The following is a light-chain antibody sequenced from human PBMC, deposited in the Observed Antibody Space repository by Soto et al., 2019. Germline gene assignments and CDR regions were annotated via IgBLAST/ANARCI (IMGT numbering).Light chain of an antibody. Sequence: AMVLTQSPSSLSASVGDRVTIACRASQDIHNALAWSQQTPGRAPKLLLWLASNLQSGIPPRFSGSGSGADLILTFTSLQPEDFATYYCQQAHSFPRTFGQGTTVDLK. J-gene: IGKJ3*01. CDR3: QQAHSFPRT. CDR1: QDIHNA. CDR2: LAS. V-gene: IGKV1-13*02.